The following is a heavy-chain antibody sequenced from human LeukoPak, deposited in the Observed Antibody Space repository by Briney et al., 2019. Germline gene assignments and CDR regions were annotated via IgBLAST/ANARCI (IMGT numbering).Heavy chain of an antibody. Sequence: SETLSLTCAVYGGSFTGYYWAWIRQPPGKGLEWIGSIHYSGSTYYNPSLQSRVTISIDTSKNQFSLKLRFVTAADTAVYYCARVRCSGGSCPYYYYYYYMDVWGKGTTVTVSS. D-gene: IGHD2-15*01. CDR1: GGSFTGYY. CDR2: IHYSGST. J-gene: IGHJ6*03. CDR3: ARVRCSGGSCPYYYYYYYMDV. V-gene: IGHV4-34*01.